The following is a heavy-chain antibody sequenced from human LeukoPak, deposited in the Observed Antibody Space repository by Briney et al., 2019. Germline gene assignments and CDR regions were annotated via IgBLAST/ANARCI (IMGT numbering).Heavy chain of an antibody. V-gene: IGHV3-21*01. D-gene: IGHD3-10*01. J-gene: IGHJ4*02. CDR2: ISSSSSYI. Sequence: KSGGSLRLSCAASGFTFSSYSMSWVRQAPGKGLEWVSSISSSSSYIYYADSVKGRFTISRDNAKNSLYLQMNSLRAEDTAVYYCARDRSDPGVFDYWGQGTLVTVSS. CDR3: ARDRSDPGVFDY. CDR1: GFTFSSYS.